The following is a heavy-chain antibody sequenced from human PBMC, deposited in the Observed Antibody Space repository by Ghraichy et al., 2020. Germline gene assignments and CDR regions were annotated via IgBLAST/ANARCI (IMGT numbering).Heavy chain of an antibody. CDR3: ARDPSYGDYEFDY. Sequence: SETLSPTCTVSGGSISSYYWSWIRQPPGKGLEWIGYIYYSGSTNYNPSLKSRVTISVDTSKNQFSLKLSSVTAADTAVYYCARDPSYGDYEFDYWGQGTLVTVSS. CDR1: GGSISSYY. CDR2: IYYSGST. D-gene: IGHD4-17*01. J-gene: IGHJ4*02. V-gene: IGHV4-59*01.